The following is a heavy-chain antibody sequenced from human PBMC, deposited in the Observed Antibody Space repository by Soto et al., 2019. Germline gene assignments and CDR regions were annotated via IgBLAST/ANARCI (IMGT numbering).Heavy chain of an antibody. V-gene: IGHV4-31*03. Sequence: QVQLQESGPGLVKPSQTLSLTCTVSGGSISSGGYYWSWIRQHPGKGLEWIGYIYYSGSTYYNPSLKSRVTISVDTSKNQCSPKLSSVTAADTAVYYCVGTTVTTQYFQHWGQGTLVTVSS. CDR2: IYYSGST. CDR3: VGTTVTTQYFQH. CDR1: GGSISSGGYY. D-gene: IGHD4-17*01. J-gene: IGHJ1*01.